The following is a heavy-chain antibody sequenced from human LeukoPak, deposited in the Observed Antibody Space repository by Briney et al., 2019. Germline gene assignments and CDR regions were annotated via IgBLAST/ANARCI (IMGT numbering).Heavy chain of an antibody. Sequence: GGSLRLSCAASGFIFSNAWMNWVRQAPGKGLEWVGRIKSKTDDGTTDYAAPVKGRFTISRDDSENMLYLQMNSLKTEDTAVYYCTTWEFDPWGQGTLVTVSS. V-gene: IGHV3-15*07. CDR3: TTWEFDP. D-gene: IGHD1-26*01. J-gene: IGHJ5*02. CDR1: GFIFSNAW. CDR2: IKSKTDDGTT.